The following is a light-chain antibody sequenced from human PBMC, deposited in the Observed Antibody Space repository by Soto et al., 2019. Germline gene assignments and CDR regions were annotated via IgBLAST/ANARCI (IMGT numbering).Light chain of an antibody. CDR2: AAS. J-gene: IGKJ1*01. CDR1: QGISTY. Sequence: DIQMTQSLSSLSASVGDRVTITCRASQGISTYLVWYQQKPGTVPKLLIFAASTLHSGVPSRFSGSGSGTDFTLTISSLQPEDVATYYCQNYNGAPWTFGQGTKVEIK. V-gene: IGKV1-27*01. CDR3: QNYNGAPWT.